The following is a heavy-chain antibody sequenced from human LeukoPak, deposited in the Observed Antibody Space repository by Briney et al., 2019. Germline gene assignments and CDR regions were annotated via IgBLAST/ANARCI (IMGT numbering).Heavy chain of an antibody. CDR3: ARDTYSSGWYWSPPNFDY. J-gene: IGHJ4*02. CDR1: GYTFTSYG. Sequence: ASVKVSCKASGYTFTSYGISWVRQAPGQGLEWMGWISAYNGNTNYAQKLQGRVTMTTDTSTSTAYMELRSLRSDDTAVYYCARDTYSSGWYWSPPNFDYWGQGTLVTVSS. D-gene: IGHD6-19*01. CDR2: ISAYNGNT. V-gene: IGHV1-18*01.